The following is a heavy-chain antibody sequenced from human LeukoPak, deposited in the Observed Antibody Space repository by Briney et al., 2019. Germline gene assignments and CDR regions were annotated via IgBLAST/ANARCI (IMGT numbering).Heavy chain of an antibody. CDR1: GGSISSGGYY. V-gene: IGHV4-31*03. CDR3: ARGPHSSGYHYYYYYGMDV. Sequence: SQTLSLTCTVSGGSISSGGYYWSWIRQHPGKGLEWIGYIYYSGSTYYNPSLKSRVTISVDTSKNQFSLKLSSVTAADTAVYYCARGPHSSGYHYYYYYGMDVWGQGTTVTVSS. CDR2: IYYSGST. J-gene: IGHJ6*02. D-gene: IGHD3-22*01.